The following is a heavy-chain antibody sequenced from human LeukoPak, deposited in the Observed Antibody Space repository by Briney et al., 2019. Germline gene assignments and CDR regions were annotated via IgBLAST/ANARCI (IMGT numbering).Heavy chain of an antibody. Sequence: PGGSLRLSCAASGFTFSSYAMSWVRQAPGKGLEWVSAISGSGGSTYYADSVKGRFTISRDNSKNTLYLQMNSLRAEDTAVYYCAKDNAILLRFGELSDNGDAFDIWGQGTMVTVSS. V-gene: IGHV3-23*01. CDR2: ISGSGGST. D-gene: IGHD3-10*01. CDR1: GFTFSSYA. J-gene: IGHJ3*02. CDR3: AKDNAILLRFGELSDNGDAFDI.